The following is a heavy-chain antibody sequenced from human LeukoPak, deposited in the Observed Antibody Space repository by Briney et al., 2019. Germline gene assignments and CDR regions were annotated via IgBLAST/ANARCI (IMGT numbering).Heavy chain of an antibody. CDR3: ARRLGSYNPYFDN. J-gene: IGHJ4*02. Sequence: PSETLSLTCTVSGGSISSSSYYWGWIRQPPGRGLEWIGTFYYSGSTYYNPSLKSRVTISVDTSKNQFSLKLTSVTAADTAVYYCARRLGSYNPYFDNWGQGTLVTVSS. CDR2: FYYSGST. CDR1: GGSISSSSYY. V-gene: IGHV4-39*01. D-gene: IGHD3-10*01.